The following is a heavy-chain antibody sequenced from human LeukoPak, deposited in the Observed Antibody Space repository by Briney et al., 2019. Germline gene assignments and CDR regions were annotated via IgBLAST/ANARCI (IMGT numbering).Heavy chain of an antibody. D-gene: IGHD2-15*01. Sequence: SQTLSLTCSVSGGSISSTGYYWSWIRQHPGKGLEWIGYIYYSGSTYYNPSLKSRLTISVDTSKNQFSLKLSSVTAADTAVYYCARVLWSGGSRSFDYWGQGTLVTVSS. V-gene: IGHV4-31*03. CDR1: GGSISSTGYY. J-gene: IGHJ4*02. CDR2: IYYSGST. CDR3: ARVLWSGGSRSFDY.